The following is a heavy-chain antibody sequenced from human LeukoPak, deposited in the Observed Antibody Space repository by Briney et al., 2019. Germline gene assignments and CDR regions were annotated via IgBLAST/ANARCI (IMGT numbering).Heavy chain of an antibody. CDR1: GGSFSGYY. D-gene: IGHD2-15*01. V-gene: IGHV4-34*01. CDR2: INHSGST. Sequence: SETLSLTCAVYGGSFSGYYWSWIRQPPGKGLEWIGEINHSGSTNYNPSLKSRVTISVDTSKNQFSLKLSSVTAADTAVYYCAGSEYQYCSGGSCPFNWGQGTLVTVSS. J-gene: IGHJ4*02. CDR3: AGSEYQYCSGGSCPFN.